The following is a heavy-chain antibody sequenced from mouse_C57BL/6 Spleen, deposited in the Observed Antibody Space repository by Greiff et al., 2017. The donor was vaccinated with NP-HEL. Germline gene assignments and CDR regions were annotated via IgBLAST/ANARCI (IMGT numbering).Heavy chain of an antibody. Sequence: VQGVESGAELVKPGASVKLSCKASGYTFTEYTIHWVKQRSGQGLEWIGWFYPGSGSIKYNEKFKDKATLTADKSSSTVYMEFSSLTSQDSAVYFCARHERTAQALYAMDYWGQGTSVTVSS. CDR1: GYTFTEYT. J-gene: IGHJ4*01. V-gene: IGHV1-62-2*01. CDR2: FYPGSGSI. D-gene: IGHD3-2*02. CDR3: ARHERTAQALYAMDY.